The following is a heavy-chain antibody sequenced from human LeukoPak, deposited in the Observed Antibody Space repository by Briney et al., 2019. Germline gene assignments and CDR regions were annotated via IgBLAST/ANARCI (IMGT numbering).Heavy chain of an antibody. V-gene: IGHV3-23*01. J-gene: IGHJ6*02. CDR2: ISGSGDNT. Sequence: PGGSLRLSCAASEFTFSNFAMGWVRQAPGKGLEWVSTISGSGDNTYYADSVKGRFTISRDNSKNTLYLQMNSLRTEDTAVYYCAKYGRSGYASGMDVWGQGTTVTVSS. CDR3: AKYGRSGYASGMDV. D-gene: IGHD3-22*01. CDR1: EFTFSNFA.